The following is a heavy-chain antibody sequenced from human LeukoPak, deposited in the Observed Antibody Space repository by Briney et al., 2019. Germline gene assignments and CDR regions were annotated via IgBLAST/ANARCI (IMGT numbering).Heavy chain of an antibody. CDR1: GFTVISNY. V-gene: IGHV3-53*01. J-gene: IGHJ6*02. CDR3: ARDLYGGYERTVAYYYYGMDV. CDR2: IYSGGST. Sequence: GGSLRLSGAASGFTVISNYMSWVRQAPGKGREWASVIYSGGSTYYADSVKGRFTISRDNSKNTLYLQMNSLRAEDTAVYYCARDLYGGYERTVAYYYYGMDVWGQGTTVTVSS. D-gene: IGHD5-12*01.